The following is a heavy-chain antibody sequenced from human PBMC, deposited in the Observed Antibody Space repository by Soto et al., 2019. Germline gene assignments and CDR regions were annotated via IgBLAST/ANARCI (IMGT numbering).Heavy chain of an antibody. V-gene: IGHV3-30*18. CDR2: ISYDGSNK. J-gene: IGHJ4*02. CDR3: AKVELLWFGELWALDY. D-gene: IGHD3-10*01. Sequence: QVQLVESGGGVVQPGRSLRLSCAASGFTFSSYGMHWVRQAPGKGLEWVAVISYDGSNKYYADSVKGRFTISRDNSKNTLYLQMNGLRAEDTAVYYCAKVELLWFGELWALDYWGQGTLVTVSS. CDR1: GFTFSSYG.